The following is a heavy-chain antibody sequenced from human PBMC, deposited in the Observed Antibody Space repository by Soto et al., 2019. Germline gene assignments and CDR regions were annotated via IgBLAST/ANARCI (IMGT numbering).Heavy chain of an antibody. CDR3: ARLGGYCSSISCYGFYGMDV. CDR1: GGSISSGPYS. Sequence: QLQLQESGPGLVKPSETLSLTCTVSGGSISSGPYSWGWIRQPPGEGLEWIGTFHYRENTYYNPSLESLVTISVDTSNNQVSLKVTSVTVADTAIYYCARLGGYCSSISCYGFYGMDVWGQGTTVIVSS. CDR2: FHYRENT. J-gene: IGHJ6*02. V-gene: IGHV4-39*01. D-gene: IGHD2-2*01.